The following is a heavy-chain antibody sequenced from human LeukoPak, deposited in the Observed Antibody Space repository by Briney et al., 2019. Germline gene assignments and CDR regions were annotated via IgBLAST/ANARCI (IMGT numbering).Heavy chain of an antibody. CDR1: GYTFTSYD. D-gene: IGHD3-22*01. V-gene: IGHV1-18*01. J-gene: IGHJ4*02. CDR2: ISAYNGNT. CDR3: ARDYYDSSGYYMDH. Sequence: ASVKVSCKASGYTFTSYDINWVRQATGQGLEWMGWISAYNGNTNYAQKLQGRVTMTTDTSTSTAYMELRSLRSDDTAVYYCARDYYDSSGYYMDHWGQGTLVTVSS.